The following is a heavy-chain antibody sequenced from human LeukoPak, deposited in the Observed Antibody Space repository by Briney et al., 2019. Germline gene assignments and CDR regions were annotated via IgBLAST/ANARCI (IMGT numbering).Heavy chain of an antibody. CDR1: GGSITTDS. D-gene: IGHD3-3*01. CDR2: IYTSGNT. V-gene: IGHV4-4*07. J-gene: IGHJ4*02. Sequence: SETLSLICTVSGGSITTDSWGWIRQPAGKGLEWIGRIYTSGNTNYNPSLRSRVTILVDKSKNQFSLKLRSMTAADTAVYYCEGGSFDFWSGYNPYWGQGTLVTVSA. CDR3: EGGSFDFWSGYNPY.